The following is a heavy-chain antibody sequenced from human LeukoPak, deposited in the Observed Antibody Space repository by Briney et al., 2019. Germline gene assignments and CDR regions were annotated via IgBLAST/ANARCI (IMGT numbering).Heavy chain of an antibody. D-gene: IGHD1-1*01. CDR1: GFTFSSYW. CDR3: IVALEGD. J-gene: IGHJ4*02. CDR2: IKPDGSES. V-gene: IGHV3-7*01. Sequence: PGGSLRLSCAVSGFTFSSYWINWVRQAPGKGLEWVAGIKPDGSESFYVDSVLGRFTISRDNAKNSLYLQMNSLRAEDTALYYCIVALEGDWGQGTLVTVSS.